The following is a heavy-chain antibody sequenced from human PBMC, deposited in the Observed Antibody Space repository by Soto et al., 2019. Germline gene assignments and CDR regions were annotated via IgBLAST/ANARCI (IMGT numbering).Heavy chain of an antibody. Sequence: GASVKVSCKASGYTFTSYYMHWVRQPPGQGLEWMGIINPSGGSTSYAQKFQGRVTMTRDTSTSTVYMELSSLRSEDTAVYYCARRAITIFGGGISIWYAFDIWGQGTMVTVSS. V-gene: IGHV1-46*01. D-gene: IGHD3-3*01. J-gene: IGHJ3*02. CDR2: INPSGGST. CDR1: GYTFTSYY. CDR3: ARRAITIFGGGISIWYAFDI.